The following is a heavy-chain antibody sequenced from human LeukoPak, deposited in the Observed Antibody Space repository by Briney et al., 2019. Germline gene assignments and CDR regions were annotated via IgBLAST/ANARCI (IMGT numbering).Heavy chain of an antibody. D-gene: IGHD5/OR15-5a*01. J-gene: IGHJ4*02. Sequence: GGSLRLSCAASGFTFSDYAMTWVRQAPGKGLEWVSILSGSGGSAYYADSVKGRFTISRDNSKNTLFLQMNNLRTEDTAVYYCAKDKSVSADYYFDYWGQGTLVTVSS. V-gene: IGHV3-23*01. CDR1: GFTFSDYA. CDR3: AKDKSVSADYYFDY. CDR2: LSGSGGSA.